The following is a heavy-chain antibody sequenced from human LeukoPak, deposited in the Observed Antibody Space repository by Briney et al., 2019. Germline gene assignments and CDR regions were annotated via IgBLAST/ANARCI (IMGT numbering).Heavy chain of an antibody. CDR2: IYYSGST. CDR1: GGSISRYY. D-gene: IGHD5-12*01. J-gene: IGHJ3*02. V-gene: IGHV4-59*08. Sequence: SETLSLTCTVSGGSISRYYWSWIRQAPGKGLEWVGYIYYSGSTNYNPSLKSRVTISVDTSKNQFSLKLSSVTAADTAVYYCARHRSDGSGYLYAFDIWGQGTMVTVSS. CDR3: ARHRSDGSGYLYAFDI.